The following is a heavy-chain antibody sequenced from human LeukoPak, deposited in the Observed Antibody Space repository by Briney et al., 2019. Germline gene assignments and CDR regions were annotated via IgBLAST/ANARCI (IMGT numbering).Heavy chain of an antibody. CDR1: GFTFSSYW. V-gene: IGHV3-7*01. CDR2: IKQDGSEK. Sequence: GGSLRLSCAASGFTFSSYWMSWVRQAPGKGLEWVANIKQDGSEKYYVDSVKGRFTASRDNAKNSLYLQMNSLRAEDTAVYYCARDKGSGSYPMYYFDYWGQGTLVTVSS. J-gene: IGHJ4*02. D-gene: IGHD3-10*01. CDR3: ARDKGSGSYPMYYFDY.